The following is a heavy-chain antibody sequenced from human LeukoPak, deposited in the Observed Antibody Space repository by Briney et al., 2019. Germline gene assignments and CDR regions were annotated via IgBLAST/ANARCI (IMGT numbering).Heavy chain of an antibody. CDR2: ISGSGGST. V-gene: IGHV3-23*01. CDR1: GFTFSSYA. J-gene: IGHJ4*02. D-gene: IGHD2-2*02. Sequence: QPGGSLRLSCAASGFTFSSYAMSWVRQAPGKGLEWVSAISGSGGSTYYADSVKGRFTISRDNSKNTLYLQMNSLRAEDTAVYYCARGLKGVVPAAIGYWGQGTLVTVSS. CDR3: ARGLKGVVPAAIGY.